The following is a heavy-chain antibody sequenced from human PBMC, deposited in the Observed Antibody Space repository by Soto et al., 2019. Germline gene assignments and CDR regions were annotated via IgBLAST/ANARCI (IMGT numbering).Heavy chain of an antibody. V-gene: IGHV1-8*01. CDR1: GYTFTSYD. Sequence: ASVKVSCKASGYTFTSYDINWVRQATGQGLEWMGWMNPNSGNTGYAQKFQGRVTMTRNTSISTAYMELSSLRSEDTAVYYCAKNARYSGSYLDSWGLGTRVTVSS. J-gene: IGHJ4*02. D-gene: IGHD1-26*01. CDR2: MNPNSGNT. CDR3: AKNARYSGSYLDS.